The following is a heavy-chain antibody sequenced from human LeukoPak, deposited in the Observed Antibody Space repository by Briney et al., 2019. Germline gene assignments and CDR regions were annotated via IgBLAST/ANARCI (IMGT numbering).Heavy chain of an antibody. J-gene: IGHJ4*02. V-gene: IGHV4-34*01. CDR2: INHSGST. Sequence: WSWIRRXPGKGLEWIGEINHSGSTNYNPSLKSRVTISVDTSKNQFSLKLSSVTAADTAVYYCARGDYYDSSGPPRGFDYWGQGTLVTVSS. D-gene: IGHD3-22*01. CDR3: ARGDYYDSSGPPRGFDY.